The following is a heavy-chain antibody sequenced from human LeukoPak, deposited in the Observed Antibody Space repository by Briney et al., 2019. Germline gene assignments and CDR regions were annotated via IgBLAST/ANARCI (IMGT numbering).Heavy chain of an antibody. V-gene: IGHV3-48*04. J-gene: IGHJ6*02. Sequence: GGSLRLSCAASGFTFSSYSMNWVRQAPGKGLEWVSYISSSGSTIYYADSVKGRFTISRDNAKNSLYLQMNSLRAEDTAVYYCVVSRIQLRFSNYYYYGMDVWGQGTTVTVSS. CDR2: ISSSGSTI. CDR1: GFTFSSYS. D-gene: IGHD5-18*01. CDR3: VVSRIQLRFSNYYYYGMDV.